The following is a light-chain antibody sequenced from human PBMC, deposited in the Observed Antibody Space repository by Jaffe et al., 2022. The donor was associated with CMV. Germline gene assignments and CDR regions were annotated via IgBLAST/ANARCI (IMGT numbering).Light chain of an antibody. Sequence: QSVLTQPPSLSGAPGQRVTISCTGSSSNIGADYVVNWYQQLPRTAPKVLIYGNSNRPSGVPDRFSGSKSGTSASLAITGLQAEDEADYYCQSYDSSLSDWVFGGGTKLTVL. CDR3: QSYDSSLSDWV. V-gene: IGLV1-40*01. CDR1: SSNIGADYV. J-gene: IGLJ3*02. CDR2: GNS.